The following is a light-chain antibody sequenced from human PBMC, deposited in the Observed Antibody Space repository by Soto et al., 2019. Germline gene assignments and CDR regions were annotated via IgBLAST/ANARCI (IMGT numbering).Light chain of an antibody. CDR1: QSISSW. CDR2: KAS. CDR3: QQYDRYSWT. V-gene: IGKV1-5*03. Sequence: DIEMTQSPSTLSASVGDRVTITCRASQSISSWLAWYQQKPGKAPKLLIYKASNLESGVPSRFSGSGSGTEFTLSISSLQPDDFATYYCQQYDRYSWTFGQGTKVDIK. J-gene: IGKJ1*01.